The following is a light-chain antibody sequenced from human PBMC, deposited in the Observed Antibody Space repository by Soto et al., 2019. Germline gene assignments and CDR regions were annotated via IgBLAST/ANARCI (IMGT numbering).Light chain of an antibody. CDR1: QGLVYSDGNTF. CDR2: QVS. J-gene: IGKJ1*01. CDR3: VQGTHLPWT. V-gene: IGKV2-30*01. Sequence: DVVMTQSPLSLSVTLGQPASISCRSSQGLVYSDGNTFLNWFHQRPGQSPRRLIYQVSNRDSGVPGRVRGRGSGAAYTLTLRRVEAEDVVIYYFVQGTHLPWTFGQGPKVEIK.